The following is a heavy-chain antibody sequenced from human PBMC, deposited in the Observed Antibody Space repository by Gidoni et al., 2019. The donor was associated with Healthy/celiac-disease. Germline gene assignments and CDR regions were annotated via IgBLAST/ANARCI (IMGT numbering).Heavy chain of an antibody. CDR3: AKGAGLSLSSALD. CDR2: ISYDGSNK. V-gene: IGHV3-30*18. D-gene: IGHD6-19*01. Sequence: QVQLVESGGGVVQPGRSLSLSCAASGFTFSRYGMHWVRQAPGKGLEWVAVISYDGSNKYYADSVKGRFTISRDNSKNTLYLQMNSLRAEDTAVYYCAKGAGLSLSSALDWGQGTLVTVSS. CDR1: GFTFSRYG. J-gene: IGHJ1*01.